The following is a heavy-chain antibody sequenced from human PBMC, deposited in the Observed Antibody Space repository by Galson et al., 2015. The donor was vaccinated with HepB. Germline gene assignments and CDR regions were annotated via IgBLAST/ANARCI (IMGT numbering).Heavy chain of an antibody. D-gene: IGHD2-2*01. CDR1: GYIFTNYY. J-gene: IGHJ6*02. CDR2: INPKTGAS. CDR3: ARPSHLMPYGLGV. V-gene: IGHV1-2*02. Sequence: SVKVSCKASGYIFTNYYIHWVRQAPGQGLEWMAWINPKTGASHYAQKFQGRFTMTRDSSIYAAYMELSSLTSVDTAIYYCARPSHLMPYGLGVWGQGTTVVVSS.